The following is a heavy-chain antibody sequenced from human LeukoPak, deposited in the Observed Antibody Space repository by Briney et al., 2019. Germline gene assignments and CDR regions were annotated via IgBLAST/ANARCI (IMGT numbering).Heavy chain of an antibody. Sequence: ASVKVSFKVSGYTLTELSMHWVRQAPGKGLEWMGGFDPEDGETIYAQKFQGRVTMTEDTSTDTAYMELSSLRSEDTAVYYCATDGRCSGGSCYFGRYYFDYWGQGTLVTVSS. D-gene: IGHD2-15*01. CDR3: ATDGRCSGGSCYFGRYYFDY. J-gene: IGHJ4*02. CDR1: GYTLTELS. V-gene: IGHV1-24*01. CDR2: FDPEDGET.